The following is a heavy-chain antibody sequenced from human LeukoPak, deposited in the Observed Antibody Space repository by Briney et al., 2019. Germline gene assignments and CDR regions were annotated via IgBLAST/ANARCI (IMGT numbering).Heavy chain of an antibody. V-gene: IGHV1-24*01. J-gene: IGHJ4*02. D-gene: IGHD2-15*01. Sequence: ASVKVSCKVSGYTLTELSMHWVRQAPGKGLEWMGGFDPEDGETIYAQKFQGRVTMTEDTSTDTAYMELSSLRSEDTAVYYCATVSVVYCSGGSCYTLDYWGQGTLVTVSS. CDR2: FDPEDGET. CDR3: ATVSVVYCSGGSCYTLDY. CDR1: GYTLTELS.